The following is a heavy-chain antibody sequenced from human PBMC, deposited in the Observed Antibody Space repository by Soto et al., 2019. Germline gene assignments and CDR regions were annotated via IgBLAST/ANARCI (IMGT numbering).Heavy chain of an antibody. Sequence: EVQLLESGGGLVQPGGSLRLSCAASGFTFSSYAMSWVRQAPGKGLEWVSLISGSGGATYYTDSVKGRFTISRDNFKNTVYLQMNSLVADHSAIYYCAKCDIVVPPAYYMDVWGKGTTVTVS. D-gene: IGHD2-15*01. CDR1: GFTFSSYA. CDR3: AKCDIVVPPAYYMDV. CDR2: ISGSGGAT. J-gene: IGHJ6*03. V-gene: IGHV3-23*01.